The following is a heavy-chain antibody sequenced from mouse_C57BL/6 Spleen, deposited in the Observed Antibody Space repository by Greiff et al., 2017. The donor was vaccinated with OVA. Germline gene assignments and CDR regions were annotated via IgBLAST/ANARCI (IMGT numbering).Heavy chain of an antibody. V-gene: IGHV1-82*01. CDR2: IYPGDGDT. CDR3: ARSYFDY. Sequence: QVQLKESGPELVKPGASVKISCKASGYAFSSSWMNWVKQRPGKGLEWIGRIYPGDGDTNYNGKFKGKATLTADKSSSTAYMQLSSLTSEDSAVYCCARSYFDYWGQGTTLTVSS. CDR1: GYAFSSSW. J-gene: IGHJ2*01.